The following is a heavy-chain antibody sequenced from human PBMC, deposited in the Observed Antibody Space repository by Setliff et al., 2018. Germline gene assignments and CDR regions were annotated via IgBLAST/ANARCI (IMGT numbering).Heavy chain of an antibody. D-gene: IGHD3-22*01. CDR1: GGSISSHY. CDR2: IYYSGST. V-gene: IGHV4-59*08. J-gene: IGHJ5*02. Sequence: LSLTCTVSGGSISSHYWSWIRQPPGKGLEWIGYIYYSGSTNYNPSLKSRVTMSVDTSKNHVSLKLSSVTAADTAVYYCARAHTWSLPNDNSGYPGWFDPWGQGTLVTVSS. CDR3: ARAHTWSLPNDNSGYPGWFDP.